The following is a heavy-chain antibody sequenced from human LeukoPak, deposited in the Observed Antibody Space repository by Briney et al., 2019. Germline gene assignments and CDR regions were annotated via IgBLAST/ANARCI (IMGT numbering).Heavy chain of an antibody. V-gene: IGHV3-23*01. Sequence: GGSLRLSCAASGFTFSSYAMSWVRQAPGKGLEWVSGISGSGGSTYYADSVKGRFTISRDNSKNTLYLQMNSLRAEDTAVYYCAKDLEATRFGYFQHWGQGTLVTVSS. CDR1: GFTFSSYA. J-gene: IGHJ1*01. CDR3: AKDLEATRFGYFQH. CDR2: ISGSGGST. D-gene: IGHD1-26*01.